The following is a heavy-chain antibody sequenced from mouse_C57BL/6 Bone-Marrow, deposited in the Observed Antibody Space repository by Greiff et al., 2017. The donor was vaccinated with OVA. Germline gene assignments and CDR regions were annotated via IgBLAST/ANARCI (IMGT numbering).Heavy chain of an antibody. CDR1: GFSLTSYG. CDR2: LWGGGST. Sequence: VKVVESGPGLVAPSQSLSITCTVSGFSLTSYGVDWVRQPPGTGLEWLGVLWGGGSTNYNSALMCRLSISKDNSNSQVYLKMNSLQTYDTAMYYCAKHGNYYGSSSFAYWGQGTLVTVSA. V-gene: IGHV2-9*01. J-gene: IGHJ3*01. CDR3: AKHGNYYGSSSFAY. D-gene: IGHD1-1*01.